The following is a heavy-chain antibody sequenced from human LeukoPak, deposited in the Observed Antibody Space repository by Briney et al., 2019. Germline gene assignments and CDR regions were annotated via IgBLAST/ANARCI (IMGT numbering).Heavy chain of an antibody. V-gene: IGHV3-23*01. D-gene: IGHD3-3*01. CDR1: GFTFSSYA. CDR3: AKDSYDFWSGYSLFDY. J-gene: IGHJ4*02. Sequence: PGGSLRLSCAASGFTFSSYAMSWVRQAPGKGLEWVSAISGSGGSTYYADSVKGRFTISRDNSKNTLYLQMNSLRAEDTAVYYCAKDSYDFWSGYSLFDYWGQGTLVTYSS. CDR2: ISGSGGST.